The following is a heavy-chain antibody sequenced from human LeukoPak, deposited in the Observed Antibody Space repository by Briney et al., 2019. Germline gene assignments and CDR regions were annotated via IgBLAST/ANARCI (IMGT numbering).Heavy chain of an antibody. CDR3: ATGEYYYDSSGYYLYYFDY. CDR1: GNTPTELS. Sequence: ASVKGPCKVSGNTPTELSMHWVPTAPGKRLEWMGGFYSEDGETIYAQKFQGRVTMTEDTSTDTAYMELSSLRSEDTAVYYCATGEYYYDSSGYYLYYFDYWGQGTLVTVSS. CDR2: FYSEDGET. V-gene: IGHV1-24*01. D-gene: IGHD3-22*01. J-gene: IGHJ4*02.